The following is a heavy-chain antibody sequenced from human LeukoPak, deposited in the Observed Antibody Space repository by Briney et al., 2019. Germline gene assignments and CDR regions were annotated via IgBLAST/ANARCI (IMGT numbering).Heavy chain of an antibody. CDR1: GFTFSRYW. CDR3: ARENFYGMDV. V-gene: IGHV3-74*01. Sequence: PGGSLTLSCAASGFTFSRYWMNWVRHAPGKGLVWVSRINSDGSTTRYADSVKGRFTISRDNAKNTMYLQMNSLRAEDTAVYYCARENFYGMDVWGQGTTVTVSS. J-gene: IGHJ6*02. CDR2: INSDGSTT.